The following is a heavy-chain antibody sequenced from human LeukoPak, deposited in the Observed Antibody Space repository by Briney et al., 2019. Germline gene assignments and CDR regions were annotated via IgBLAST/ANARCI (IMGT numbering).Heavy chain of an antibody. CDR3: AKDPHVGANRLLVY. CDR2: INGGGGST. J-gene: IGHJ4*02. V-gene: IGHV3-23*01. D-gene: IGHD1-26*01. CDR1: GFTFSSYD. Sequence: GGSLSLSCAASGFTFSSYDMSWVRQAPGEGLEWVSAINGGGGSTYYADSVTGRFTISRDNSKNTLYMQMNSLRAEDTAVYYCAKDPHVGANRLLVYWGQGTLVTVSS.